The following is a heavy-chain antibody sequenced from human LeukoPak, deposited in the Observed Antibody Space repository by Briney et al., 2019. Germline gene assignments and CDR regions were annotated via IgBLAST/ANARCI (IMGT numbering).Heavy chain of an antibody. Sequence: ASVKVSCKASGYTFTGYYMHWVRQAPRQGLEWMGWINPNSGGTNYAQKFQGRVTMTRDTSISTAYMELSRLRSDDTAVYYCARLSITIFGVVIGDNYYMDVWGKGTTVTVSS. J-gene: IGHJ6*03. CDR2: INPNSGGT. CDR3: ARLSITIFGVVIGDNYYMDV. V-gene: IGHV1-2*02. CDR1: GYTFTGYY. D-gene: IGHD3-3*01.